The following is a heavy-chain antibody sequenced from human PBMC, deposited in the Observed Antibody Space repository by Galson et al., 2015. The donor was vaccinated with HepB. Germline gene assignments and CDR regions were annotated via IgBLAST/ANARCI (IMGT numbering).Heavy chain of an antibody. D-gene: IGHD3-16*02. J-gene: IGHJ4*02. Sequence: SLRLSCAASGFTFSSYAMSWVRQAPGKGLEWVSAISGSGGSTYYADSVKGRFTISRDNSKNTLYLQMNSLRAEDTAVYYCAKVGDYVWGSYHMAGGNDYWGQGTLVTVSS. V-gene: IGHV3-23*01. CDR1: GFTFSSYA. CDR3: AKVGDYVWGSYHMAGGNDY. CDR2: ISGSGGST.